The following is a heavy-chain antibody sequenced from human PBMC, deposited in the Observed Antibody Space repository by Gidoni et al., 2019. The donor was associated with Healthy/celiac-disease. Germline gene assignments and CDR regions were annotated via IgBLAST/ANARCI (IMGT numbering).Heavy chain of an antibody. CDR3: AKDLSYQLPPKDAFDI. Sequence: QVQLVESGGGVVQPGRSLSLSCAASGFTFRIYGMPWVRQAPGKGLEWVAVISYDGSNKYDADSVKGRFTISRDNSKNTLYLQMNSLRAEDTAVYYWAKDLSYQLPPKDAFDIWGQGTMVTVSS. CDR2: ISYDGSNK. D-gene: IGHD2-2*01. J-gene: IGHJ3*02. V-gene: IGHV3-30*18. CDR1: GFTFRIYG.